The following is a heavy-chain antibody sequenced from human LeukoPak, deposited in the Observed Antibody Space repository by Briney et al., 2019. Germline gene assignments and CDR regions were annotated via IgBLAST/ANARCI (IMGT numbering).Heavy chain of an antibody. Sequence: GESLKISCKGSGYSFTSYWIGWVRQMPGKGLEWMGIIYPGDSDTRYSPSFQGQVTISVDKSISTAYLQWSSLNASDTAMYYCARRAYYYDSSGYYGYFDYWGQGTLVTVSS. V-gene: IGHV5-51*01. CDR3: ARRAYYYDSSGYYGYFDY. CDR1: GYSFTSYW. CDR2: IYPGDSDT. D-gene: IGHD3-22*01. J-gene: IGHJ4*02.